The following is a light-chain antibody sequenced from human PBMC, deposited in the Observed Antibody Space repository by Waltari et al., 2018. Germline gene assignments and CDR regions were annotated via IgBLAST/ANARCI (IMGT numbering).Light chain of an antibody. J-gene: IGLJ3*02. CDR1: SLRSYY. Sequence: SSELTQDPAVSVALGQTVRITCQGDSLRSYYESWYQQKPGQAPVLVIYGKNNRPSGIPDRFSGSSSGNTAALTITGAQAEDEADYSCNSRDSSGNHPVFGGGTKLTVL. CDR2: GKN. CDR3: NSRDSSGNHPV. V-gene: IGLV3-19*01.